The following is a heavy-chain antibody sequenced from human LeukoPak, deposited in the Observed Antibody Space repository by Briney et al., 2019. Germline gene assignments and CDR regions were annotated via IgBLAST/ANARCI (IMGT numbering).Heavy chain of an antibody. J-gene: IGHJ4*02. D-gene: IGHD3-10*01. CDR2: INHSGST. V-gene: IGHV4-34*01. CDR1: GGSFSGYY. Sequence: TSETLSLTCAVYGGSFSGYYWSWIRQPPGKGLEWIGEINHSGSTNYNPSLKSRVTISVDTSKNQFSLKLSSVTAADTAVYYCARGNYGSGSYDYWGQGTLVTVSS. CDR3: ARGNYGSGSYDY.